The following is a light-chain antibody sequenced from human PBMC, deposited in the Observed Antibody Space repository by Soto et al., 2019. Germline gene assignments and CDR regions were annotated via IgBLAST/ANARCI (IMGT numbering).Light chain of an antibody. Sequence: QSALTQPPSASGSPGQSVTISCTGTSRDVGGYNSVSWYQQHPGKAPKLIIYEVTNRPSGVPDRFSGSKSGNTASLTISGLQSEDEADYYCNSYAGSNNFVFGGGTKRTVL. V-gene: IGLV2-8*01. J-gene: IGLJ2*01. CDR2: EVT. CDR1: SRDVGGYNS. CDR3: NSYAGSNNFV.